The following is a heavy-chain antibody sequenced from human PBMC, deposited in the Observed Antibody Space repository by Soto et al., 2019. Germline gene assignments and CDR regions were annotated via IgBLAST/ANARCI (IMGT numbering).Heavy chain of an antibody. V-gene: IGHV1-58*01. J-gene: IGHJ4*02. Sequence: QMQLVQSGPEVKKPGTSVKVSCKASGFTFTSSAVQWVRQARGQRLEWIGWIVVGSGNTNYAQKFQERVTITRDMSTSTAYMELSSLRSEDTAVYNCAVYCGGDCYHDYRGQGTLVTVSS. D-gene: IGHD2-21*02. CDR3: AVYCGGDCYHDY. CDR1: GFTFTSSA. CDR2: IVVGSGNT.